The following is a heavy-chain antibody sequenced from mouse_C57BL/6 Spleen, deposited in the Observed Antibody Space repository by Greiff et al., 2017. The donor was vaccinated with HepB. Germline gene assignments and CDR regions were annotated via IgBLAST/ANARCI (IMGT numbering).Heavy chain of an antibody. D-gene: IGHD1-1*01. CDR1: GYTFTDYE. V-gene: IGHV1-15*01. J-gene: IGHJ2*01. CDR3: TSHGSSYVYFDY. CDR2: IDPETGGT. Sequence: VKLVESGAELVRPGASVTLSCKASGYTFTDYEMHWVKQTPVHGLEWIGAIDPETGGTAYNQKFKGKAILTADKSSSTAYMELRSLTSEDSAVYYCTSHGSSYVYFDYWGQGTTLTVSS.